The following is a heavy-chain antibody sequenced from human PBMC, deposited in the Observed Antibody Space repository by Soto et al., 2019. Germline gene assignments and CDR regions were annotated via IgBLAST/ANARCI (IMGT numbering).Heavy chain of an antibody. D-gene: IGHD3-22*01. J-gene: IGHJ5*02. CDR2: IYYSGST. CDR1: GGYISSYD. V-gene: IGHV4-59*08. Sequence: SETLSLPWIVFGGYISSYDWSWIRQPPGKGLEWIGYIYYSGSTNYNPSLKSRVTISVDTSKNQFSLKLSSVTAADTAVYYCASLTNYYDSSGYYRGGRWFDPWGQGTLVTVSS. CDR3: ASLTNYYDSSGYYRGGRWFDP.